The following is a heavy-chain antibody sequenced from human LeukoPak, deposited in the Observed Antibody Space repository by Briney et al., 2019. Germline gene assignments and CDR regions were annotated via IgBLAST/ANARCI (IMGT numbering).Heavy chain of an antibody. CDR3: AGINDYGDPTGAFDI. CDR2: ISSSSSYI. Sequence: GGSLRLSCVVSGFTFNNGWMNWVRQAPGKGLEWVSSISSSSSYIHYADSVKGRFTISRDNAKNSLFLQMNSLRAEDTAVYYCAGINDYGDPTGAFDIWGQGTMVTVSS. J-gene: IGHJ3*02. V-gene: IGHV3-21*01. CDR1: GFTFNNGW. D-gene: IGHD4-17*01.